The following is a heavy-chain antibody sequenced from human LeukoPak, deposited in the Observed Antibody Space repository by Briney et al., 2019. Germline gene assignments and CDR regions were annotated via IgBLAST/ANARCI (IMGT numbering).Heavy chain of an antibody. J-gene: IGHJ4*02. Sequence: VASVKVSCKASGYTFTGYYMHWVRQAPGQGLEWMGWINPNSGGTNYAQKFQGRVTMTRDTSISTAYMELSRLRSDDTAVYYCARDSSTLNTIFGVVITLKHPDYWGQGTLVTVSS. CDR3: ARDSSTLNTIFGVVITLKHPDY. V-gene: IGHV1-2*02. D-gene: IGHD3-3*01. CDR1: GYTFTGYY. CDR2: INPNSGGT.